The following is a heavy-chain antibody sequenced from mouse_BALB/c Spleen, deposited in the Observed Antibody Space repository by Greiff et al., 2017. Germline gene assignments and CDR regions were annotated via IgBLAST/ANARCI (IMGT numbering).Heavy chain of an antibody. CDR2: ILPGSGST. J-gene: IGHJ4*01. CDR1: GYTFSSYW. CDR3: ARSSLDDSLDY. D-gene: IGHD1-3*01. V-gene: IGHV1-9*01. Sequence: VQLQQSGAELMKPGASVKLSCKASGYTFSSYWIEWVKQRPGHGLEWIGEILPGSGSTNYNEKFKGKATFTADTSSNTAYMQLSSLTSEDSAVYYCARSSLDDSLDYWGQGTTVTVSS.